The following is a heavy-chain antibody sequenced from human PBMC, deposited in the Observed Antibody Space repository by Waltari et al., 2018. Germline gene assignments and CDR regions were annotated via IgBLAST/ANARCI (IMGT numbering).Heavy chain of an antibody. V-gene: IGHV1-3*01. CDR2: INAGNGNT. D-gene: IGHD4-17*01. J-gene: IGHJ1*01. CDR3: ARGTTVTSYGHFQH. CDR1: GYTFTSYA. Sequence: QVQLVQSGAEVKKPGASVKVSCKASGYTFTSYAMHWVRQAPGQRLEWMGWINAGNGNTKDSQKFQGRVTITRDTSASTAYMELSSLRSEDTAVYYCARGTTVTSYGHFQHWGQGTLVTVSS.